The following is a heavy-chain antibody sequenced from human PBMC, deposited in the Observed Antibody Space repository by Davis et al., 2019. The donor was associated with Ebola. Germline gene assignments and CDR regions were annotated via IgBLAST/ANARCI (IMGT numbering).Heavy chain of an antibody. J-gene: IGHJ4*02. CDR3: SRGSSEDYRFCDY. D-gene: IGHD4-11*01. V-gene: IGHV3-74*01. Sequence: PGGSLRLSCAASGFTFRNYWVHWVRQAPGKGLVWVSRINSDGSSTNYADSVKGRFTISRDNAKDTLYLQMNSLRAEDTAVYYCSRGSSEDYRFCDYWGQGTLVTVSS. CDR2: INSDGSST. CDR1: GFTFRNYW.